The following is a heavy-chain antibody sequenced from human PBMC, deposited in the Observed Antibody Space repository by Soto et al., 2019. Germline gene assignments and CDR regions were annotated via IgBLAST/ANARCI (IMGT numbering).Heavy chain of an antibody. V-gene: IGHV3-9*01. Sequence: EVQLVESGGGLVQPGRSLRLSCAASGFTFDDYAMHWVRQAPGKGLEWVSGISWRSGSIGYADSVKGRFTISRDNAKNSLYLQMNSLRAEDTALYYCAKDARITIFGVVRPYYYYYMDVWGKGTTVTVSS. CDR1: GFTFDDYA. CDR2: ISWRSGSI. D-gene: IGHD3-3*01. J-gene: IGHJ6*03. CDR3: AKDARITIFGVVRPYYYYYMDV.